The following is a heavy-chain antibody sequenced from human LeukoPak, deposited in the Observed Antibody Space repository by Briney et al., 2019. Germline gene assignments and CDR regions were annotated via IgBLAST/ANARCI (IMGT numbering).Heavy chain of an antibody. CDR3: ARADAYWSGYHFDH. J-gene: IGHJ4*02. CDR1: GFTFGDYE. CDR2: ISSTGYTT. V-gene: IGHV3-48*03. Sequence: GGSLRLSCAASGFTFGDYEMHWVRQAPGKGLEWVSHISSTGYTTSYADSVKGRFTISRDNAKNSLHLQMNSLGVKDTAVYYCARADAYWSGYHFDHWGQGTLVTVSS. D-gene: IGHD3-3*01.